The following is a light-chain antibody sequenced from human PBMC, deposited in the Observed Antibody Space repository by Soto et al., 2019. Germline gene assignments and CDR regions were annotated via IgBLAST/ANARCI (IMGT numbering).Light chain of an antibody. CDR2: DVS. V-gene: IGLV2-11*01. J-gene: IGLJ2*01. CDR3: CSYTASYTDVI. Sequence: QSVLTQPRSVSGSPGQSVTISCTEASSDVGGYKYVSWFQQHPGKAPKFMIYDVSKRPSGVPDRFSGSKSGNTASLTISGLQAEDEADYYCCSYTASYTDVIFGGGTKVTVL. CDR1: SSDVGGYKY.